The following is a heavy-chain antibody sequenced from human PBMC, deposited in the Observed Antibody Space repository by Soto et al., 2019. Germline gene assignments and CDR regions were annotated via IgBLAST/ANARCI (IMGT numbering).Heavy chain of an antibody. CDR3: ARGRWLQPFDY. V-gene: IGHV3-30-3*01. CDR2: ISYDGSNK. J-gene: IGHJ4*02. D-gene: IGHD5-12*01. Sequence: PGGSLRLSCAASGFTFSSYAMHWVRQAPGKGLEWVAVISYDGSNKYYADSVKGRFTISRDNSKNTLYLQMNSLRAEDTAVYHCARGRWLQPFDYWGQGTLVTVSS. CDR1: GFTFSSYA.